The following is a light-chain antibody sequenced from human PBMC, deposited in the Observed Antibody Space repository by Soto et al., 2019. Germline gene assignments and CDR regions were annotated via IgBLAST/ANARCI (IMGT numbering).Light chain of an antibody. CDR2: KAS. CDR3: QHYNSYSEA. CDR1: QTISSW. J-gene: IGKJ1*01. Sequence: DIQMAQSPSTLSGSVGDRVTITCLASQTISSWLAWYQQKPGKAPKLLIYKASTLKSGVPSRFSGSGSGTGFTLTISGLQPDDFATYYCQHYNSYSEAFGQGTKVDIK. V-gene: IGKV1-5*03.